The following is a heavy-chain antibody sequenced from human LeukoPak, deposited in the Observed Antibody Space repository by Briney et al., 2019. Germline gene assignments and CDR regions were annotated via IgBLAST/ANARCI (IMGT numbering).Heavy chain of an antibody. J-gene: IGHJ3*02. D-gene: IGHD1-26*01. CDR1: GGSISSYY. CDR3: ARYIVSYPHDAFDI. V-gene: IGHV4-59*01. CDR2: IYYSGST. Sequence: PSETLSLTCTVSGGSISSYYWSRIRQPPGKGLEWIGYIYYSGSTSYNPSLKSRVTISVDTSKKQFSLKLSSVTAADTAFYYCARYIVSYPHDAFDIWGQGTMVTVSS.